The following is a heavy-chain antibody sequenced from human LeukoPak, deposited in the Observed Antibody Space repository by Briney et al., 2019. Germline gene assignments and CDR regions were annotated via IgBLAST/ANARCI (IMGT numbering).Heavy chain of an antibody. CDR2: IHHSGST. J-gene: IGHJ4*02. CDR3: TGEKAGTIVDY. CDR1: GYSISSGYY. V-gene: IGHV4-38-2*02. Sequence: PSETLSLTCAVSGYSISSGYYWGWIRQPPGKGLEWIGSIHHSGSTYYNPSVKSRVTISVDMSKNQFSLKLSSVTAADTAVYFCTGEKAGTIVDYWGQGTLVTVSS. D-gene: IGHD2-15*01.